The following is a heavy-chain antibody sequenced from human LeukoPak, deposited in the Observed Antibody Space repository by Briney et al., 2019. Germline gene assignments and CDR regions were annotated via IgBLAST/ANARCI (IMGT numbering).Heavy chain of an antibody. CDR3: AKSHVTTATGTGRYFDY. CDR2: ISGSGGST. CDR1: GFTFSSYA. Sequence: GGSLRLSCAASGFTFSSYAMSWVRQAPGKGLEWVSAISGSGGSTYYADSVKGRFTISRDNSKNTLYLQMNSLRAEDTAVYYCAKSHVTTATGTGRYFDYWGQGTLVTVSS. D-gene: IGHD3-9*01. J-gene: IGHJ4*02. V-gene: IGHV3-23*01.